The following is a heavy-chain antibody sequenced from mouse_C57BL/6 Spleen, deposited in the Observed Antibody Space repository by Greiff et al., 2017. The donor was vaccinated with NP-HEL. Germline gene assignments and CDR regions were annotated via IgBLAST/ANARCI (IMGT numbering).Heavy chain of an antibody. CDR3: ADYDEGYFDV. V-gene: IGHV1-64*01. CDR2: IHPNSGST. CDR1: GYTFTSYW. D-gene: IGHD2-4*01. Sequence: QVQLQQPGAELVKPGASVKLSCMASGYTFTSYWMHWVKQRPGQGLEWIGMIHPNSGSTNYNEKFKSKATLTVDKSSSTAYMQLSSLTSEDSAVYYCADYDEGYFDVWGTGTTVTVSS. J-gene: IGHJ1*03.